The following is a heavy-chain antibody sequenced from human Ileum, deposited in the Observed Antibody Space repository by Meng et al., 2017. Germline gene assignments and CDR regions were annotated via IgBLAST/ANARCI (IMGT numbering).Heavy chain of an antibody. J-gene: IGHJ5*02. CDR1: GFTCSDYY. D-gene: IGHD6-25*01. Sequence: QLVESGGGFVKAGGSLRLSCAASGFTCSDYYMTWIRQPPGQGLEWLASVSPTSGSLYFADSVKGRFSISRDNAKNSVSLQMTRLRVEDTAVYYCARDHGSLNWFDPWGQGTLVTVSS. V-gene: IGHV3-11*04. CDR3: ARDHGSLNWFDP. CDR2: VSPTSGSL.